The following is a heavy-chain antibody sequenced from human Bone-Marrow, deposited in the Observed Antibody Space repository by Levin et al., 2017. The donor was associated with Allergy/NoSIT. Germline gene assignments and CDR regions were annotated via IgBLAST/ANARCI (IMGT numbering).Heavy chain of an antibody. J-gene: IGHJ4*02. V-gene: IGHV1-8*01. Sequence: GESLKISCKTSGYTFTSFDINWVRQATGQGLEWMGWMYPNSDNAGYAQKFQGRVTMTRNTSISAAYMELSSLRSEDTAIYYCARGELGSGYLFDYWGQGTLVTVSS. CDR2: MYPNSDNA. CDR1: GYTFTSFD. CDR3: ARGELGSGYLFDY. D-gene: IGHD5-12*01.